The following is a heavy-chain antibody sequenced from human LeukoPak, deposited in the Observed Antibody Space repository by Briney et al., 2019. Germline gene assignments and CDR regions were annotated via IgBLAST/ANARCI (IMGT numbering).Heavy chain of an antibody. CDR3: ARGGLRYFDWVPGHYYYYYMDV. Sequence: SVKVSCKASGGTFSSYAISWVRQAPGQGLEWMGGIIPIFGTANYAQKFQGRVTITADESTSTAYMELRSLRSDDTAVYYCARGGLRYFDWVPGHYYYYYMDVWGKGTTVTISS. V-gene: IGHV1-69*01. CDR1: GGTFSSYA. J-gene: IGHJ6*03. CDR2: IIPIFGTA. D-gene: IGHD3-9*01.